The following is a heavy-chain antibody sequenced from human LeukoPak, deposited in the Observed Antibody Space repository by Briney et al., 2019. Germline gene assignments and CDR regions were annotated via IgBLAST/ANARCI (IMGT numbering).Heavy chain of an antibody. CDR3: TRGPGRSSSPYYGMDV. J-gene: IGHJ6*02. V-gene: IGHV3-23*01. Sequence: GGSLRLSCVASGFTFSSCSMTWVRQAPGKGLECVSTITPTADWTFYADSVKGRFSISRDNSKNTVYLQMNSLRAEDTAVYYCTRGPGRSSSPYYGMDVWGQGATVTVSS. CDR2: ITPTADWT. D-gene: IGHD6-6*01. CDR1: GFTFSSCS.